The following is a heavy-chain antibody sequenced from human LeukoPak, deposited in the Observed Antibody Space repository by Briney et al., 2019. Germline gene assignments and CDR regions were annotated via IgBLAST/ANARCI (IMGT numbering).Heavy chain of an antibody. J-gene: IGHJ4*02. CDR1: GFTFSSYA. V-gene: IGHV3-30-3*01. Sequence: AGGSLRLSCAASGFTFSSYAMHRVRQAPGKGLEWVAVISYDGSNKYYADSVKGRFTISRDNSKNTLYLQMNSLRAEDTAVYYCVRDGVGAPPFDYWGQGALVTVSS. CDR2: ISYDGSNK. CDR3: VRDGVGAPPFDY. D-gene: IGHD1-26*01.